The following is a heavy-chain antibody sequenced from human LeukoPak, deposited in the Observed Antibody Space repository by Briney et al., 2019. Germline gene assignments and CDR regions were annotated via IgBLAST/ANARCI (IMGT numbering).Heavy chain of an antibody. Sequence: SQTLSLTCTVSGGSISSYYWSWIRQPPGKGLEWIGYIYYSGSTNYNPSLKSRVTISVDTSKNQFSLKLSSVTAADTAVYYCARGGYDYVWGSYRYTIFDYWGQGTLVTVSS. CDR1: GGSISSYY. CDR2: IYYSGST. V-gene: IGHV4-59*08. CDR3: ARGGYDYVWGSYRYTIFDY. J-gene: IGHJ4*02. D-gene: IGHD3-16*02.